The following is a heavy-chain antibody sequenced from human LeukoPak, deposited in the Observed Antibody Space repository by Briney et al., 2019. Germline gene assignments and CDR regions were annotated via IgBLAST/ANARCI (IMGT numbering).Heavy chain of an antibody. Sequence: PSETLSLTSAVSGGSFSGFYWSSIPQPPGKGLEWIGEINHSGSTNYNPSLKSRVTISVDTSKTQFSLKLSSVTAADTAVYYCARGRIKYYYGSGSYFPYYYYYMDVWGKGTTVTVSS. D-gene: IGHD3-10*01. CDR3: ARGRIKYYYGSGSYFPYYYYYMDV. CDR1: GGSFSGFY. CDR2: INHSGST. J-gene: IGHJ6*03. V-gene: IGHV4-34*01.